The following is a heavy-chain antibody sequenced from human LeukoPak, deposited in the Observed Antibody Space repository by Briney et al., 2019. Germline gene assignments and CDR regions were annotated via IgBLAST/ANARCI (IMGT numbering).Heavy chain of an antibody. D-gene: IGHD1-1*01. V-gene: IGHV1-2*04. J-gene: IGHJ6*03. Sequence: ASVKVSCKASGYTFTDYYMHWVRQAPGQGLEWMGWINPNSGGTNYAQKFQGWVTMTRDTSISTAYMELSRLRSDDTAVYYCARTKLERPYYYYMDVWGKGTTVTVSS. CDR1: GYTFTDYY. CDR3: ARTKLERPYYYYMDV. CDR2: INPNSGGT.